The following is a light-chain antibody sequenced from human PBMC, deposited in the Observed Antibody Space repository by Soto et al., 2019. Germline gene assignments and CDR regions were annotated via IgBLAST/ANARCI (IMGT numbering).Light chain of an antibody. V-gene: IGKV3-20*01. Sequence: EIVLTQSPGTLSLSPGERATLSCRASQSISSSYLTWYQHKPGQAPRLLSYGASSRATVIPDRFSGSGSGTDFILTISRLEPEDFAVYYCQQYGSSSYTFGQGTQLEIK. CDR3: QQYGSSSYT. CDR2: GAS. CDR1: QSISSSY. J-gene: IGKJ2*01.